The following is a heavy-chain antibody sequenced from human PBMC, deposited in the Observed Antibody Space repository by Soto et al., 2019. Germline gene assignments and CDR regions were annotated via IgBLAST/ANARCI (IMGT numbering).Heavy chain of an antibody. J-gene: IGHJ4*02. CDR1: VFTFGKYW. V-gene: IGHV3-74*01. CDR2: INDYATTI. Sequence: QPVGSLRLSCASSVFTFGKYWMHCVRQSPGKWLVWVSRINDYATTINYADSVKGRFTISRDNAKNTLYLQMNSLKVEDTAVYYCTRGGMEPFEFWGQGALVNVSS. D-gene: IGHD1-1*01. CDR3: TRGGMEPFEF.